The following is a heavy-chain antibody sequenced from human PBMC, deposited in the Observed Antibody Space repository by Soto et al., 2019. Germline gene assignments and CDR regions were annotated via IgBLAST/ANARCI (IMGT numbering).Heavy chain of an antibody. J-gene: IGHJ4*02. CDR2: IYHSGST. V-gene: IGHV4-4*02. D-gene: IGHD5-18*01. CDR3: ARVGYTSGHYFDY. CDR1: GGSISSSNW. Sequence: KASETLSLTCAVSGGSISSSNWWSWVRQPPGKGLEWIGEIYHSGSTYYNMSLKSRVTISVDKSNNQFSLKLTSMTAADSAVYYCARVGYTSGHYFDYWGQGTLVTVSS.